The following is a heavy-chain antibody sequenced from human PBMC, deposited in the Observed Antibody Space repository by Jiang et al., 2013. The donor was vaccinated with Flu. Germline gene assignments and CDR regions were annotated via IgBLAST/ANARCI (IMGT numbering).Heavy chain of an antibody. D-gene: IGHD5-18*01. Sequence: SCKASGGTFSSYAISWVRQAPGQGLEWMGGIIPIFGTANYAQKFQGRVTITADKSTSTAYMELSSLRSEDTAVYYCAREIQLGYYGMDVWGQGTTVTVSS. CDR3: AREIQLGYYGMDV. V-gene: IGHV1-69*06. CDR2: IIPIFGTA. J-gene: IGHJ6*02. CDR1: GGTFSSYA.